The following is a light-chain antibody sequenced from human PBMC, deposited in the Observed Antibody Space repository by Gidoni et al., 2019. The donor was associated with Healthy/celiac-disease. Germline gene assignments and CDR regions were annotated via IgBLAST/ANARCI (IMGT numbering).Light chain of an antibody. J-gene: IGKJ2*01. Sequence: DIQMTQSPSSLSASVGDRVTITCRASQSISSYLNWYQQKPGKAPKPLIYAASSLQSGVPSRFSGSGSGTDFTLTISSLQPEDFATYYCQQSYSTPQYTFGQGNKLEIK. CDR3: QQSYSTPQYT. CDR1: QSISSY. V-gene: IGKV1-39*01. CDR2: AAS.